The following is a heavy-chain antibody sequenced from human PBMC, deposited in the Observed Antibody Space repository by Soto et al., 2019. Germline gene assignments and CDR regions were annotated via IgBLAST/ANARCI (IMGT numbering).Heavy chain of an antibody. D-gene: IGHD3-3*01. CDR3: ARGSGYYRNFDA. V-gene: IGHV4-31*02. J-gene: IGHJ4*02. Sequence: QVQLQESGPGLVKPSQTLSLTCSVSGGSITSGGYSWTWIRPQPGKALQWIGYVFDSGKTYYNPSLKGRLTISVDTAKNLFSLELSSVTAADTAVYFCARGSGYYRNFDAWGQGTLVSVSS. CDR1: GGSITSGGYS. CDR2: VFDSGKT.